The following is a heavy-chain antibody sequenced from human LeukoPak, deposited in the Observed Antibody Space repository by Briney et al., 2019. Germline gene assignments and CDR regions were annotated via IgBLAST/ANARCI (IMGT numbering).Heavy chain of an antibody. CDR1: GFSFSSYE. Sequence: GGSLRLSCAASGFSFSSYEMNWVRQAPGKGLEWVSYISSSGSTIYYADSVKGRFTISRDSAKNSLYLQMNSLRAEDTAVYYCAELGITMIGGVWGKGTTVTISS. CDR2: ISSSGSTI. V-gene: IGHV3-48*03. J-gene: IGHJ6*04. CDR3: AELGITMIGGV. D-gene: IGHD3-10*02.